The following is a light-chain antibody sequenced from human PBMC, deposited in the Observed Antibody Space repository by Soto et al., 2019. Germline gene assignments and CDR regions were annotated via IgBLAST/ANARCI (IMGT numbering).Light chain of an antibody. Sequence: EIVMTQSPATRSVSPGERATLSCRASQSVSSNLAWYQQKPGQAPRLLIYGASTRATGIPARFSGSGSGTEFTLTISSLQSEDFAVYYCQQYNNRRTFGQGTKVEIK. CDR2: GAS. J-gene: IGKJ1*01. CDR3: QQYNNRRT. CDR1: QSVSSN. V-gene: IGKV3-15*01.